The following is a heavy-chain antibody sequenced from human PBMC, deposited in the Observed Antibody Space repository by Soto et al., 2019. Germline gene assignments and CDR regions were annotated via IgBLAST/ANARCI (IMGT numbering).Heavy chain of an antibody. V-gene: IGHV3-21*06. J-gene: IGHJ4*02. CDR3: ASGQQLVEGVSR. Sequence: EVQLVESGGGLVKPGGSLRLSCAASGFTFSSYSMNWVRQAPGKGLEWVSSISSSSSYIYYADSVKGRFTISRDNAKNSLGPQLNSLRAGDTAVYYCASGQQLVEGVSRWGQGPLVTVSP. D-gene: IGHD6-13*01. CDR1: GFTFSSYS. CDR2: ISSSSSYI.